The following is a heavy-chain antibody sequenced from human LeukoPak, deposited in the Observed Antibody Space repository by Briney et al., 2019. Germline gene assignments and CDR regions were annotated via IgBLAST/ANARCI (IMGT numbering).Heavy chain of an antibody. J-gene: IGHJ4*02. V-gene: IGHV3-30*02. CDR3: AKSGYNRFDY. CDR2: IRYDGSNK. D-gene: IGHD5-24*01. CDR1: GFTFNSYG. Sequence: GGSLRLSCAASGFTFNSYGMHWVRQAPGKGLEWVAFIRYDGSNKYYVDSVKGRFTISRDNSKNTLYLQMNSLRAEDTAVYYCAKSGYNRFDYWGQGTLVTVSS.